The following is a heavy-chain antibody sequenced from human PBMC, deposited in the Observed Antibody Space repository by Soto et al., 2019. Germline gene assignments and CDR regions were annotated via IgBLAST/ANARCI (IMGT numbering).Heavy chain of an antibody. V-gene: IGHV3-74*01. CDR1: GFTFSAYW. J-gene: IGHJ4*02. CDR2: ISDDGSTA. Sequence: GGSLRLSCAVSGFTFSAYWMHWVRQVPGKGLTWVSRISDDGSTATYADSVKGRFVISRDNAKNSLYLEMNTLRADDSGLYYCARGPRVSSTGTGAHWGRGTLVTVSS. D-gene: IGHD1-1*01. CDR3: ARGPRVSSTGTGAH.